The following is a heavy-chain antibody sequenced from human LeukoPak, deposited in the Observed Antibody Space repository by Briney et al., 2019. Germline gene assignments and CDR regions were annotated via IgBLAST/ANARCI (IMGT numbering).Heavy chain of an antibody. CDR1: RFTFSSYG. CDR2: IQYDGSNE. V-gene: IGHV3-30*02. J-gene: IGHJ3*02. D-gene: IGHD2-2*01. CDR3: ISSTSHNTLTAAFDI. Sequence: GGSLRLSCAASRFTFSSYGMHWVRQAPGKGLEWVAYIQYDGSNEQYADSVKGRFSISRDSSKNILYLQMNSLRAEDTAVYYCISSTSHNTLTAAFDIWGQGTMVTVSS.